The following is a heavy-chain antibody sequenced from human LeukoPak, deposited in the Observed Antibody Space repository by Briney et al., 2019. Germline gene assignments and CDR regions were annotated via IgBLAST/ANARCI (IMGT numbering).Heavy chain of an antibody. V-gene: IGHV4-4*02. Sequence: PLETLSLTCAVSGGSISSSNWWSWVRQPPGKGLEWIGEIYHSGSTNYNPSLKSRVTISVDKSKNQFSLKLSSVTAADTAVYYCTRGMRGGSSGWFDFWGQGTLVTVSS. CDR3: TRGMRGGSSGWFDF. J-gene: IGHJ4*02. CDR2: IYHSGST. CDR1: GGSISSSNW. D-gene: IGHD6-19*01.